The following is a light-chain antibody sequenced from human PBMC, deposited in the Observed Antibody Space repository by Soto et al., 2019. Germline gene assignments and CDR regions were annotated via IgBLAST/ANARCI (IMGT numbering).Light chain of an antibody. CDR3: QQYGSSPGT. CDR2: GAS. J-gene: IGKJ2*02. V-gene: IGKV3-20*01. Sequence: EIVLTQSPGTLSLSPGERATLSCRASQSVSSNFLAWYQQKPGQAPKLLISGASSRATGMPDRFSGSGSGTDFTLTISRLEPEDFALYSCQQYGSSPGTFGQGTKLEIK. CDR1: QSVSSNF.